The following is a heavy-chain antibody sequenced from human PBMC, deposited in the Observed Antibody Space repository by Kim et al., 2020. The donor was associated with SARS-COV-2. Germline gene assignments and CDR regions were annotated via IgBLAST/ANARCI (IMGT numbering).Heavy chain of an antibody. CDR1: GFTFSAYA. CDR3: ARVGLRMYFDEYYFNL. J-gene: IGHJ4*02. D-gene: IGHD3-9*01. Sequence: GGSLRLSCAASGFTFSAYAMHWVRQAPGKGLEWVALISYDGNYKYNANSVQGRFTIYRDNANNTLYLQMNSLRRDDTAVYYCARVGLRMYFDEYYFNLGGQGNLDTVST. CDR2: ISYDGNYK. V-gene: IGHV3-30*04.